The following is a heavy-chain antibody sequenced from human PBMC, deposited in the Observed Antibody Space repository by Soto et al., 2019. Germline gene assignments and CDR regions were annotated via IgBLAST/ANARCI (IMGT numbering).Heavy chain of an antibody. J-gene: IGHJ4*02. CDR2: IYYSGSN. Sequence: ASETLSLTCTVSGDSITSGNHYWSWIRQHPGKGLEWIGYIYYSGSNLYNPSLESRVTITVDTFRNQFSLKLSSVTAADTAVYYCARLYTYGYYYFDYWGLGTLVTVSS. V-gene: IGHV4-31*03. D-gene: IGHD5-18*01. CDR3: ARLYTYGYYYFDY. CDR1: GDSITSGNHY.